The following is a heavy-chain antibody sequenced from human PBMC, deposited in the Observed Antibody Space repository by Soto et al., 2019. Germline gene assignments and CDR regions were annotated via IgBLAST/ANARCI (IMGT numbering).Heavy chain of an antibody. V-gene: IGHV4-59*01. CDR1: GGSISSYY. CDR2: IYYSGST. Sequence: PPETLSLTCTVSGGSISSYYWSWIRQPPGKGLEWIGYIYYSGSTNYNPSLKSRVTISVDTSKNQFSLKLSSVTAADTAVYYCARGITIIVGATPRYFDYWGQGTLVTVSS. D-gene: IGHD1-26*01. J-gene: IGHJ4*02. CDR3: ARGITIIVGATPRYFDY.